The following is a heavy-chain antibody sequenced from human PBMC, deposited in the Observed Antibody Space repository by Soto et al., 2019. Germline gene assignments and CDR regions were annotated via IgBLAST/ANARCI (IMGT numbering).Heavy chain of an antibody. J-gene: IGHJ5*02. CDR1: GYTFTGYY. Sequence: ASVKVSCKASGYTFTGYYMHWVRQAPGQGLEWMGWINPNSGGTNYAQKFQGWVTMTRDTSISTAYMELSRLRSDDTAVYYCAAGYSGYDSLGFDPWGQGTLVIVSS. CDR2: INPNSGGT. CDR3: AAGYSGYDSLGFDP. V-gene: IGHV1-2*04. D-gene: IGHD5-12*01.